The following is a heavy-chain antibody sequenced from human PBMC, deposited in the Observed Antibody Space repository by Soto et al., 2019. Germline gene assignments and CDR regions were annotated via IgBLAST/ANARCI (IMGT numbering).Heavy chain of an antibody. CDR3: EVNAAGY. J-gene: IGHJ4*02. CDR2: GSPDHGNA. Sequence: QVQVVQSKAEVQKPGAPVKVSCKTSGYTFTNYDINWVRQAPGQGLEWMGWGSPDHGNAGYAPQFQGRITMTSDTSTSTVYMELNNLSSDDTAVYFCEVNAAGYWGQGTMVTVSS. V-gene: IGHV1-8*01. D-gene: IGHD2-15*01. CDR1: GYTFTNYD.